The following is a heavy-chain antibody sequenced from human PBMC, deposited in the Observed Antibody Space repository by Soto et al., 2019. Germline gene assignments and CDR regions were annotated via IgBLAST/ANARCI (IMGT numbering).Heavy chain of an antibody. CDR2: INIDGSTT. D-gene: IGHD2-8*01. Sequence: EVQLVESGGGLVQPGGSLRLSCSASGLTFSTYAMHWGRQPPGQGLEYISVINIDGSTTFYVDSVRGRFTISRANSKETPYLQMIRLRAKDTAAYYCVKYRTPRCDSPDLGVWGQGSTVTVSS. J-gene: IGHJ6*02. V-gene: IGHV3-64D*06. CDR3: VKYRTPRCDSPDLGV. CDR1: GLTFSTYA.